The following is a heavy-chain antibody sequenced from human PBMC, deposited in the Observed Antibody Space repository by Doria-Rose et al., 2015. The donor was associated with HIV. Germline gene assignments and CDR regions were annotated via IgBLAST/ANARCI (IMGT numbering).Heavy chain of an antibody. Sequence: QITLKESGPVLVKPTETLTLTCTVSGVSLSSPGMGVSWIRQPPGKALEWLANIFSDDERSYKTSLKSSLTISRVTSKSQVVLTMTDMDPVGTATYYCARIKSSRWYHKYYVDFWGQGTLVIVSA. CDR1: GVSLSSPGMG. V-gene: IGHV2-26*01. CDR3: ARIKSSRWYHKYYVDF. CDR2: IFSDDER. J-gene: IGHJ4*02. D-gene: IGHD6-13*01.